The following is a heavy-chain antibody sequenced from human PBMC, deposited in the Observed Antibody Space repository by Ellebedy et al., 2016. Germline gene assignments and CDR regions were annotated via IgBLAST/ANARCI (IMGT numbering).Heavy chain of an antibody. J-gene: IGHJ4*02. D-gene: IGHD4-17*01. CDR2: IYNSGST. V-gene: IGHV4-30-4*01. CDR3: ARTTVIPFFDY. Sequence: SETLSLXYTVSGGSISGGDNYWSWIRRPPGKGLEWIGYIYNSGSTYYNPPLESRVIISLDTSKNQFSLKLTSVTAADTAVYYCARTTVIPFFDYWGQGTLVTVSS. CDR1: GGSISGGDNY.